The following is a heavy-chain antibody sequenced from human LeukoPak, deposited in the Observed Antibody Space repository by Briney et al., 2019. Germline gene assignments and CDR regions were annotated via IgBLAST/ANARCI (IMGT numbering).Heavy chain of an antibody. J-gene: IGHJ4*02. CDR3: ARDWAHFGY. D-gene: IGHD3-10*01. CDR1: GFTFRDYW. V-gene: IGHV3-7*01. CDR2: MNQDGSEK. Sequence: GGSLRLSCAASGFTFRDYWMSWVGQAPGKGVEWVAKMNQDGSEKYYVDSVKGRFTISRDNAKNSLSLQMNSLRAEDTAVYYCARDWAHFGYWGQGTLVTVSS.